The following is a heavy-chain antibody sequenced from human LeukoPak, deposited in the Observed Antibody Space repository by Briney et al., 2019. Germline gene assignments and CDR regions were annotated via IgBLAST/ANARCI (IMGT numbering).Heavy chain of an antibody. J-gene: IGHJ4*02. Sequence: ASVKVSCKASGYTFTSYGISWVRQAPGQGLEWMGWISAYNGNTNYAQKLQGRVTMTTDTSTSTAYMELSRLRSDGTAVYYCARTYYDFWSGYYSSGDNDYWGQGTLVTVSS. D-gene: IGHD3-3*01. CDR2: ISAYNGNT. CDR1: GYTFTSYG. V-gene: IGHV1-18*01. CDR3: ARTYYDFWSGYYSSGDNDY.